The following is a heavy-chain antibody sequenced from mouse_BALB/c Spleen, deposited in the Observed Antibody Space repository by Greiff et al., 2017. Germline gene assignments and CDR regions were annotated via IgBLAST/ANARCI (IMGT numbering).Heavy chain of an antibody. V-gene: IGHV1-7*01. CDR1: GYTFTSYW. CDR2: INPSTGYT. Sequence: QVHVKQSGAELAKPGASVKMSCKASGYTFTSYWMHWVKQRPGQGLEWIGYINPSTGYTEYNQKFKDKATLTADKSSSTAYMQLSSLTSEDSAVYYCALYYGNPAWFAYWGQGTLVTVSA. J-gene: IGHJ3*01. CDR3: ALYYGNPAWFAY. D-gene: IGHD2-1*01.